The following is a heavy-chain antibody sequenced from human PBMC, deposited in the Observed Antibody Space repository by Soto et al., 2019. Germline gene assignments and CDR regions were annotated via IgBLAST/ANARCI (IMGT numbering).Heavy chain of an antibody. CDR2: ISGSSDYI. J-gene: IGHJ4*02. V-gene: IGHV3-21*01. D-gene: IGHD3-22*01. CDR1: GFTFSSYS. CDR3: ARVVYYDNSGYNY. Sequence: EVQLVESGGGLVKPGGSLRLSCAASGFTFSSYSMNWVRQAPGKGLEWVSSISGSSDYIYYADSVKGRFTISRDNAKNSLSLQMNSLRVEDTAVYYCARVVYYDNSGYNYWGQGTLVTVSS.